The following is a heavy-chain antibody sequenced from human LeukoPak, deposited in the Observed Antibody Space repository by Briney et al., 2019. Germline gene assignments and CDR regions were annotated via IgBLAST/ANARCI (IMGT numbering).Heavy chain of an antibody. V-gene: IGHV1-2*02. J-gene: IGHJ4*02. D-gene: IGHD6-13*01. CDR1: GYTFTGYY. CDR3: ARPYSSSWYYFDY. CDR2: INPTSGGT. Sequence: GASVKVSCKASGYTFTGYYMHWVRQAPGEGLEGRGWINPTSGGTNYAQKFQGRVTMTRDTSISTAYMELSRLRSDDTAVYYCARPYSSSWYYFDYWGQGTLVTVSS.